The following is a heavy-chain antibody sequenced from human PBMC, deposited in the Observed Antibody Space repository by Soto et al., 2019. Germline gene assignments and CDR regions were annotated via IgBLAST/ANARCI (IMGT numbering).Heavy chain of an antibody. D-gene: IGHD5-12*01. CDR2: VSHGEGT. V-gene: IGHV4-34*01. Sequence: SETLSLTCAVYGGSFSARYWSWIRQPPGKGLEWIGEVSHGEGTYYNPSLTSRVTMSLDTSKNQFSLKLSFVTAADTAVYYCAKGPQVYGYNSKMFDYWGQGTLVTVSS. CDR3: AKGPQVYGYNSKMFDY. CDR1: GGSFSARY. J-gene: IGHJ4*02.